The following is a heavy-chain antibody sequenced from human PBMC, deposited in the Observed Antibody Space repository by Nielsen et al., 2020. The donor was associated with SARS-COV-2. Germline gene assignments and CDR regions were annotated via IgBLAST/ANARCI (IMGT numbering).Heavy chain of an antibody. D-gene: IGHD6-13*01. CDR3: TRVNPISGSWFDAFDI. J-gene: IGHJ3*02. Sequence: GESLKISCAASGFTFSGSSMHWVRQASGKGLEWIGRIRSIANIYATAYAASVKGRFTISRDDSKNTAYLQMNSLRTEDTAIYHCTRVNPISGSWFDAFDIWGQGTLVTVSS. V-gene: IGHV3-73*01. CDR2: IRSIANIYAT. CDR1: GFTFSGSS.